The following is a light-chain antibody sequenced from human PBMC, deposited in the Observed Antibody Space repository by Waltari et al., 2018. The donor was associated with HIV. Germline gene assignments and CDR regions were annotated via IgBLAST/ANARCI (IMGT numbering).Light chain of an antibody. Sequence: QSALTQPASVSGSPGQSITISCTGTSSDVGGYNYVSWYQHHPGKAPKLIIFGVTNRPSGVSSRFSGSKSANTASLTISGLQADDESDYYCSSYTSSSTRVFGGGTKLTVL. J-gene: IGLJ2*01. V-gene: IGLV2-14*01. CDR2: GVT. CDR1: SSDVGGYNY. CDR3: SSYTSSSTRV.